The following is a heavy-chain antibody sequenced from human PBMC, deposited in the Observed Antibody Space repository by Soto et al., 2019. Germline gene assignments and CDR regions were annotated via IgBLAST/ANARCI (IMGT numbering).Heavy chain of an antibody. CDR2: ITPYNGKT. CDR3: ARDTSHYFDH. V-gene: IGHV1-18*01. D-gene: IGHD2-2*01. CDR1: GYTFITYG. J-gene: IGHJ4*02. Sequence: ASVKVSCKASGYTFITYGVAWVRQAPGQGLEWMGWITPYNGKTHYAQKFQDRVTMTTDTAATTAYMELRSLTSDDSAMYFCARDTSHYFDHWGQGILVTVSS.